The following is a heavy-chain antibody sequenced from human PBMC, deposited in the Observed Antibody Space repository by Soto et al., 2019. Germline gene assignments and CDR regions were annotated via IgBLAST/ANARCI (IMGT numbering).Heavy chain of an antibody. CDR3: ARDRFASSWSYFDY. J-gene: IGHJ4*02. CDR1: GFTFSNDA. Sequence: TGGSLRLSCEASGFTFSNDALHWVRQAPGKGLEWVAVISDDGSNKYYADSVKGRFTISRDNSKNTLYLQMNSLRAEDTAVYYCARDRFASSWSYFDYWGQGTPVTVSS. CDR2: ISDDGSNK. D-gene: IGHD6-13*01. V-gene: IGHV3-30-3*01.